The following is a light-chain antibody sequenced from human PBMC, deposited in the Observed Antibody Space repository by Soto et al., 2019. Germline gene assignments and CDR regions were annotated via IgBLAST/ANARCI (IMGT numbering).Light chain of an antibody. CDR3: QQYNNWPSIT. V-gene: IGKV3-15*01. CDR2: GAS. Sequence: DIVMTQSPATPSVSPGERATLSCRASQSVSSNLAWYQQRPGQAPRLLIYGASTRATGIPARFSGSGSGTEFTLTISSLQSEDFAVYYCQQYNNWPSITFGQGTRLEIK. J-gene: IGKJ5*01. CDR1: QSVSSN.